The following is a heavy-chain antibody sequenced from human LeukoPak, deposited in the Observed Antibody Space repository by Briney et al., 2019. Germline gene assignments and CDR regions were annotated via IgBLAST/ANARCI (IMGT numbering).Heavy chain of an antibody. CDR3: ARVRDSSGYPEYYFVY. Sequence: SETLSLTCTVSGGSISSYYWSWIRQPPGKGLEWIGYIYYSGSTNYNPSLKSRVTISVDTSKNQFSLKLSSVTAADTAVYYCARVRDSSGYPEYYFVYWGQGTLVTVSS. CDR2: IYYSGST. D-gene: IGHD3-22*01. CDR1: GGSISSYY. V-gene: IGHV4-59*01. J-gene: IGHJ4*02.